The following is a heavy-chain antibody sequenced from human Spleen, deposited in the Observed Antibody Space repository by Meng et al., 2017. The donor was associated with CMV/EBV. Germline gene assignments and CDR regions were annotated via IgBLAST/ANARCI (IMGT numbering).Heavy chain of an antibody. V-gene: IGHV4-39*01. D-gene: IGHD3-10*01. CDR3: ARLKGLAYGSIDY. CDR1: TFSSYG. Sequence: TFSSYGMGWVRQSPGKGLEWIGSIYYTGSTYYNPSLKSRVTMSVDTSKNQFSLKLSSVTAADTAVYYCARLKGLAYGSIDYWGQGTLVTVSS. J-gene: IGHJ4*02. CDR2: IYYTGST.